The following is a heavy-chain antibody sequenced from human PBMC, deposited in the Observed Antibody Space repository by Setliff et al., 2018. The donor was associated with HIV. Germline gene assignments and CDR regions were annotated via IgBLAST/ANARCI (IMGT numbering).Heavy chain of an antibody. J-gene: IGHJ5*02. CDR3: ARLYGITMIVVVIAGWFDP. CDR1: GGSISSYY. Sequence: SETLSLTCTVSGGSISSYYWSWIRQPAGKGLEWIGRIYASGSTNYNPSLASRVTMSLDTSKNHFSLKLSSVTAADTAVYYCARLYGITMIVVVIAGWFDPWGQGTLVTVSS. CDR2: IYASGST. D-gene: IGHD3-22*01. V-gene: IGHV4-4*07.